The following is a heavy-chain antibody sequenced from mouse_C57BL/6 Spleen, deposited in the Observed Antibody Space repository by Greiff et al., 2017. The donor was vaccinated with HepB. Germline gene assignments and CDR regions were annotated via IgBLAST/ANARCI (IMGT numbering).Heavy chain of an antibody. D-gene: IGHD1-1*01. V-gene: IGHV5-17*01. CDR1: GFTFSDYG. CDR3: ARGGLRFFFDY. J-gene: IGHJ2*01. CDR2: IRSGSSTI. Sequence: EVKLVESGGGLVKPGGSLKLSCAASGFTFSDYGMHWVRQAPEKGLEWVAYIRSGSSTIYYADTVKGRVTISRDNAKNTLFLQMTSLRSEDTAMYYCARGGLRFFFDYWGQGTTLTVSS.